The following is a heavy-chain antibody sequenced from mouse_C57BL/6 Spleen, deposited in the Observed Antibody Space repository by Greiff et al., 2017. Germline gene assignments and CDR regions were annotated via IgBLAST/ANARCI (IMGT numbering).Heavy chain of an antibody. J-gene: IGHJ4*01. V-gene: IGHV1-39*01. D-gene: IGHD2-3*01. CDR3: ARRWLLNYAMDY. Sequence: EVQLQESGPELVKPGASVKISCKASGYSFTDYNMNWVKQSNGKSHAWIVVINPNYGTTSYNQKFKGKATLTVDQSSSTAYMQLNRLTSEDSAVYYCARRWLLNYAMDYWGQGTSGTVST. CDR2: INPNYGTT. CDR1: GYSFTDYN.